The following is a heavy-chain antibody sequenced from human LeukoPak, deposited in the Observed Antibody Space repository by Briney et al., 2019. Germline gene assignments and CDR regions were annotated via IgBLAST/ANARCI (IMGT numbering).Heavy chain of an antibody. CDR2: IYYSGST. CDR1: GGSISSYY. CDR3: ARGYYYLPLDY. V-gene: IGHV4-59*01. D-gene: IGHD1-26*01. J-gene: IGHJ4*02. Sequence: SETLSLTCTVSGGSISSYYWSWIRQPPGKGLEWVGYIYYSGSTNYNPSLKSGVTISVDTSKNQFSLKLSSVTAADTAVYYCARGYYYLPLDYWGQGTLVTVSS.